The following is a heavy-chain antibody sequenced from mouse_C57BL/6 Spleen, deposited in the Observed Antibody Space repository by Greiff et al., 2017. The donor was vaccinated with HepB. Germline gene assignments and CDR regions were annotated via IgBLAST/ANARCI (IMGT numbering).Heavy chain of an antibody. CDR2: IYPRDGST. J-gene: IGHJ4*01. CDR3: ARNYYGSSPYYYAMDY. CDR1: GYTFTDHT. D-gene: IGHD1-1*01. V-gene: IGHV1-78*01. Sequence: VQLQQSDAELVKPGASVKISCKVSGYTFTDHTIHWMKQRPEQGLEWIGYIYPRDGSTKYNEKFKGKATLTADKSYSTAYMQLNSLTSEDSAVYFCARNYYGSSPYYYAMDYWGQGTSVTVSS.